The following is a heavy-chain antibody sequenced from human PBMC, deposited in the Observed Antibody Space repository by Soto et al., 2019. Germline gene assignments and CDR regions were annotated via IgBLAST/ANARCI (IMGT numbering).Heavy chain of an antibody. CDR2: IYWNDDK. CDR1: GFSLSVSGVA. Sequence: SGPTLVNPTQTLTLTCTFSGFSLSVSGVAVAWIRQPPGKALEWLALIYWNDDKRYSPSLNSRLTITKDTSKNQVVLTMTNVDPVDTATYFCAHRPADYWSAYYGGTLTYFDYWGQGTLVTVSS. CDR3: AHRPADYWSAYYGGTLTYFDY. V-gene: IGHV2-5*01. J-gene: IGHJ4*02. D-gene: IGHD3-3*01.